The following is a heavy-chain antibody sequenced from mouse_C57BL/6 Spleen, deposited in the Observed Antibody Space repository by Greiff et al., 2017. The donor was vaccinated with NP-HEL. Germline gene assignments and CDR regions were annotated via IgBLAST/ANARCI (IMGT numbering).Heavy chain of an antibody. V-gene: IGHV1-64*01. CDR2: FHPNSGST. CDR3: ARLGTTVVARGYFDV. CDR1: GYTFTSYW. J-gene: IGHJ1*03. D-gene: IGHD1-1*01. Sequence: QVQLQQPGAELVKPGASVKLSCKASGYTFTSYWMHWVKQRPGQGLEWIGMFHPNSGSTNYNEKFKSKATLTVDKSSSTAYMQLSSLTSEDSAVYYCARLGTTVVARGYFDVWGTGTTVTVSS.